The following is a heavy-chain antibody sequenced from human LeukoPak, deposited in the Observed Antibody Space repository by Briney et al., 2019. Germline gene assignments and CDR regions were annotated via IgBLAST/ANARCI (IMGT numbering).Heavy chain of an antibody. D-gene: IGHD5-18*01. Sequence: PGGSLRLSCAASGFTFSSYTMNWVRQAPGKGLEGVSYISSSSSTIYYADSVKGRFTISRDNAKNSLYLQMNSLRAEDTAVYYCAREGPRGHTYDLTFGYWGQGTLVTVSS. CDR1: GFTFSSYT. J-gene: IGHJ4*02. V-gene: IGHV3-48*01. CDR3: AREGPRGHTYDLTFGY. CDR2: ISSSSSTI.